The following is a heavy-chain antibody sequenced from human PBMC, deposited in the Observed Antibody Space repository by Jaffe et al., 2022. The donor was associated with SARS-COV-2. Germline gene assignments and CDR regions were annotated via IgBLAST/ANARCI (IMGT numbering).Heavy chain of an antibody. CDR2: FDPEDGET. D-gene: IGHD3-16*02. CDR3: ATTSGWRLGELSPGEPFDY. CDR1: GYTLTELS. Sequence: QVQLVQSGAEVKKPGASVKVSCKVSGYTLTELSMHWVRQAPGKGLEWMGGFDPEDGETIYAQKFQGRVTMTEDTSTDTAYMELSSLRSEDTAVYYCATTSGWRLGELSPGEPFDYWGQGTLVTVSS. J-gene: IGHJ4*02. V-gene: IGHV1-24*01.